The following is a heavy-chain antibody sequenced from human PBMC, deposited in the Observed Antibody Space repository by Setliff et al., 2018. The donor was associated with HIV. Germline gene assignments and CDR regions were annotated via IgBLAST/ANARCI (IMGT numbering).Heavy chain of an antibody. CDR2: INHSGST. CDR3: ARRTYYNSSGVDY. CDR1: GGSFSGYY. V-gene: IGHV4-34*01. D-gene: IGHD3-10*01. J-gene: IGHJ4*02. Sequence: SETLSLTCAVYGGSFSGYYWSWIRQPPGKGLEWIGEINHSGSTNYNPSLKSRVTISLDTSKNQFSLKLRSVTAADTAVYYCARRTYYNSSGVDYWGQGTLVTVSS.